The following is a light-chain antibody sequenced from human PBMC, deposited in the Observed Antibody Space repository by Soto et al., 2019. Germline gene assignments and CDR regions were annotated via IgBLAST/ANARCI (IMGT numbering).Light chain of an antibody. CDR2: GAS. CDR1: QSVGTTY. J-gene: IGKJ2*01. CDR3: QQYDRSPYT. V-gene: IGKV3-20*01. Sequence: EIVLTQSPGTLSLSPGERATLSCRASQSVGTTYLAWCQQKPGQAPRLLIYGASSRATGIPDRFSGSGAGTDFTLTISRLEPEDFAVYYCQQYDRSPYTFGQGTKVEIQ.